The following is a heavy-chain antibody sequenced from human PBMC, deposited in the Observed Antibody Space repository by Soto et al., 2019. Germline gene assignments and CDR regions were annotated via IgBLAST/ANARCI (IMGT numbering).Heavy chain of an antibody. CDR3: ARAAYCGSDSCSDAFDI. Sequence: QVQLVQSGAEVKKSGASVKVSCKASGYTFTNYAMHWVRQAPGLRLEWMGWINAGNGNTKYSQQFQGRVTITRDTSASTAYMELSSLRSEDTAVYYCARAAYCGSDSCSDAFDIWGQGTVVTVSS. D-gene: IGHD2-21*02. CDR2: INAGNGNT. J-gene: IGHJ3*02. V-gene: IGHV1-3*01. CDR1: GYTFTNYA.